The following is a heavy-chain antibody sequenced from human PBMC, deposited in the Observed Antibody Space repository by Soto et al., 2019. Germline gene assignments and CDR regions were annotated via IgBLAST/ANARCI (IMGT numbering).Heavy chain of an antibody. CDR3: TSLIILGYCTTTDCHG. CDR2: IRTKANNYAT. V-gene: IGHV3-73*01. D-gene: IGHD2-8*01. J-gene: IGHJ4*01. Sequence: EVQLVESGGGLVQPGGSLKLSCAASGFIFSGSAIHWVRQASGKGLEWVGRIRTKANNYATAYGASVKGRFTISRDDSKNMAYLQMNSLKTEDTAVYYCTSLIILGYCTTTDCHGWGRGTLVTVSS. CDR1: GFIFSGSA.